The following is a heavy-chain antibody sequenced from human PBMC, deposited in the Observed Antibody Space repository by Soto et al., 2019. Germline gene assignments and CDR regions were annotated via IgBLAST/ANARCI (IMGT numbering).Heavy chain of an antibody. V-gene: IGHV3-21*01. CDR2: ISSSSSYI. CDR1: GFTFSSYS. CDR3: ARDSSPHSYYDFWSGPGDNWFDP. J-gene: IGHJ5*02. Sequence: GGSLRLSCAASGFTFSSYSMNWVRQAPGKGLERVSSISSSSSYIYYADSVKGRFTISRDNAKNSLYLQMNSLRAEDTAVYYCARDSSPHSYYDFWSGPGDNWFDPWGQGTLVTVSS. D-gene: IGHD3-3*01.